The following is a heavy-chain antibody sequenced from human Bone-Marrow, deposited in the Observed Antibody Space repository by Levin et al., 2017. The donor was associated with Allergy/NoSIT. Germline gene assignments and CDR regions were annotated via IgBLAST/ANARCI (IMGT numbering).Heavy chain of an antibody. CDR2: IGAGGDIT. CDR3: AKQGGDYVWGKWPYYHYGMDV. D-gene: IGHD3-16*01. Sequence: GGSLRLSCAASGFTFSDYAMTWVRQAPGKGLEWVSAIGAGGDITYYANSVQGQFTISRDNSKNTVYLLINSLRAEDTAIYYCAKQGGDYVWGKWPYYHYGMDVWGQGTSVTVSS. CDR1: GFTFSDYA. J-gene: IGHJ6*02. V-gene: IGHV3-23*01.